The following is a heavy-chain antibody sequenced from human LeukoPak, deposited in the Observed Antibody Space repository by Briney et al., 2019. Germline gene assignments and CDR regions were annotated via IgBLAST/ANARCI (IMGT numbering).Heavy chain of an antibody. Sequence: SQTLSLTCTVSGGSISSGSSYWSWIRQPAGKGLEWIGRIYTSGSTNYNPSLKSRVTISVDTSKNQFSLKLSSVTAADTAVYYCASSDFWSGCCDYWGQGTLVTVSS. V-gene: IGHV4-61*02. J-gene: IGHJ4*02. CDR1: GGSISSGSSY. CDR3: ASSDFWSGCCDY. CDR2: IYTSGST. D-gene: IGHD3-3*01.